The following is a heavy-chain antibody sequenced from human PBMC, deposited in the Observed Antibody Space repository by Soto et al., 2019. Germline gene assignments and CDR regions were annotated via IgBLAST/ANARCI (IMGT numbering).Heavy chain of an antibody. Sequence: PSETLSFTFPASGRTFSGYSWSRIRQPPGQGLERIGEINHSGSTNYNPSLKIRVTISVDTSKNQFSLKLSSVTAADTAVYYCARGRGRWLHLDYWGQG. CDR1: GRTFSGYS. V-gene: IGHV4-34*01. CDR2: INHSGST. J-gene: IGHJ4*02. D-gene: IGHD5-12*01. CDR3: ARGRGRWLHLDY.